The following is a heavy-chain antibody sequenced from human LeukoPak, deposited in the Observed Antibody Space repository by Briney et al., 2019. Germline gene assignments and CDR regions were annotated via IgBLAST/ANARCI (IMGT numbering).Heavy chain of an antibody. J-gene: IGHJ6*02. CDR1: GYIFTGYG. CDR2: ISAYNGNT. D-gene: IGHD3-22*01. CDR3: ARCDSSGYWYGMDV. Sequence: ASVKVSCKASGYIFTGYGIGWVRQAPGQGLEWMGWISAYNGNTDYAQKLQGRVTMTTDTSTSTAYMELRSPRSDDTAVYYCARCDSSGYWYGMDVWGQGTTVTVSS. V-gene: IGHV1-18*01.